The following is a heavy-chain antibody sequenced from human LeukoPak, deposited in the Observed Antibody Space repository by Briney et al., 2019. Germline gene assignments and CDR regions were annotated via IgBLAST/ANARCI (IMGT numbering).Heavy chain of an antibody. CDR1: EFTFSSYA. J-gene: IGHJ3*02. CDR2: ISGSGSST. CDR3: AKGRGRYYDSGNHAFDI. Sequence: GRSLRLSCAASEFTFSSYAMSWVRQAPGKGLEWVSVISGSGSSTYYADSVKGRFTISRDNSKNTVSLQMNSLRAEDTAVYYCAKGRGRYYDSGNHAFDIWGQGTKVTVSS. V-gene: IGHV3-23*01. D-gene: IGHD3-22*01.